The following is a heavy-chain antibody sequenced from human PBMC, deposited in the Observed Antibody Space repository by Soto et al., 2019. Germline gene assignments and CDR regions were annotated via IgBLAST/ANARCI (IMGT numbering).Heavy chain of an antibody. D-gene: IGHD6-13*01. CDR2: INWNSGSI. CDR3: VKDESINWYSGHFRH. Sequence: EVQLVESGGGLVQPGRSLRLSCAASGFNFDDYAMHWVRQVPGKGMEWVSGINWNSGSIGYGDSVKGRFAISRDNDKNPLHLQMNRLSAEDTAFYYCVKDESINWYSGHFRHWGQGTLVTVSS. CDR1: GFNFDDYA. V-gene: IGHV3-9*01. J-gene: IGHJ1*01.